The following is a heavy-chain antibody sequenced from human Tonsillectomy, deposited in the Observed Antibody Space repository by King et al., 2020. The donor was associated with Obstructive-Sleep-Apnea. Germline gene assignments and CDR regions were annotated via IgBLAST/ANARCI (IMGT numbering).Heavy chain of an antibody. CDR3: TRSRDGYNWGWFDP. Sequence: VQLVESGGGLVQPGRSLRLSCTASGFTFGDYAMSWFRQAPGKGLEWVGFIRSKAYGGTTEYAASVKGRFTISRDASKSIAYLQMNSLKTEDTAVYYCTRSRDGYNWGWFDPWGQGTLVTVSS. CDR1: GFTFGDYA. J-gene: IGHJ5*02. V-gene: IGHV3-49*03. CDR2: IRSKAYGGTT. D-gene: IGHD5-24*01.